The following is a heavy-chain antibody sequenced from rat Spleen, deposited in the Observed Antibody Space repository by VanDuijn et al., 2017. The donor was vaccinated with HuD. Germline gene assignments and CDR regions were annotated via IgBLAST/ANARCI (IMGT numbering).Heavy chain of an antibody. D-gene: IGHD1-4*01. V-gene: IGHV2S30*01. CDR3: TRASLYPGMAPFDY. CDR2: MRYDGDT. J-gene: IGHJ2*01. CDR1: GFSLTDYS. Sequence: QVQLKESGPGLVQPSQTLSLTCTVSGFSLTDYSVHWVRQPPGKGLEWMGRMRYDGDTYYNSALKSRLSISRDTSKIQVYLKLNILQTEDTAIYYCTRASLYPGMAPFDYWGQGVMVTVSS.